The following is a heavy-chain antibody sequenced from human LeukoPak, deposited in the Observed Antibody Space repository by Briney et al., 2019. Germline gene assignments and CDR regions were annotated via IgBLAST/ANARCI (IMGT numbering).Heavy chain of an antibody. CDR3: ASHTNWGSPDFDY. D-gene: IGHD7-27*01. J-gene: IGHJ4*02. CDR2: IYYSGST. V-gene: IGHV4-59*08. Sequence: WXGYIYYSGSTNYNPSLKSRVTISVDTSKNQFSLKLSSVTAADTAVYYCASHTNWGSPDFDYWGQGTLVTVSS.